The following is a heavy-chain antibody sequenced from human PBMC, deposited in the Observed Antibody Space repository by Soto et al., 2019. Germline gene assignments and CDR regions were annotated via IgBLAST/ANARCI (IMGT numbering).Heavy chain of an antibody. CDR1: GYTFTSYA. J-gene: IGHJ6*02. V-gene: IGHV1-3*01. CDR2: INAGNGNT. D-gene: IGHD2-15*01. Sequence: ASVKVSCKASGYTFTSYAMHWVRQASGQRLEWMGWINAGNGNTKYSQKFQGRVTITADESTSTAYMELSSLRSEDTAVYYCARVRSDYYYGMDVWGQGTTVTVSS. CDR3: ARVRSDYYYGMDV.